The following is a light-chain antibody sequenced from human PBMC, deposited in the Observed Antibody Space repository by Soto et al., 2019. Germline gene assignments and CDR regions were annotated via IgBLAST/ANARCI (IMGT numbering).Light chain of an antibody. V-gene: IGKV1-17*03. CDR3: QQSYTTPVYS. CDR2: GAS. Sequence: DIQMTQSPSAMSASLGDRVTITCRASQGISNSLAWFQQKPGRVPKRLIYGASTLQSWAPSRFSGSASGAAFTLTISSLQPEDFATYFCQQSYTTPVYSFGQGPRWIS. CDR1: QGISNS. J-gene: IGKJ2*01.